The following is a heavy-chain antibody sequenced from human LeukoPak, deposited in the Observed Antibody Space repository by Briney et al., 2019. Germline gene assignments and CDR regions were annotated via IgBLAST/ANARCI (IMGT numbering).Heavy chain of an antibody. D-gene: IGHD2-2*01. V-gene: IGHV3-73*01. CDR2: IRSKANSYAT. J-gene: IGHJ6*03. CDR3: TRSVVVPAATYYYYYYMDV. Sequence: PGGSLTLSCAASGFTFSGSAMHWVRQASGKGLEWVGRIRSKANSYATAYAASVKGRFTISRDDSKNTAYLQMSSLKTEDTAVYYCTRSVVVPAATYYYYYYMDVWGKGTTVTVSS. CDR1: GFTFSGSA.